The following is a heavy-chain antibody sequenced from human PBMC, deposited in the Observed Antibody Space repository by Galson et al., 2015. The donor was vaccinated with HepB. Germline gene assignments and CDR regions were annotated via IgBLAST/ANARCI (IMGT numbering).Heavy chain of an antibody. J-gene: IGHJ4*02. D-gene: IGHD3-16*01. CDR3: AKDRSPRERGNFGEPIGPPYFNY. Sequence: SLRLSCAASGFTFSSYSMSWVRQAPGKGLEWVSAISGSGGSTYYADSVKGRFTISRDNSKNTLYLQMNSLRAEDTAVYYCAKDRSPRERGNFGEPIGPPYFNYWGQGTLVTVSS. CDR1: GFTFSSYS. V-gene: IGHV3-23*01. CDR2: ISGSGGST.